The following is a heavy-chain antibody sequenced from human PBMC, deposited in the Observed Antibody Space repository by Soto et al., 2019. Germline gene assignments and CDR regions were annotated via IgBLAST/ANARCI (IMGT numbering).Heavy chain of an antibody. CDR2: ISPFNGNT. D-gene: IGHD3-10*01. CDR1: GYPFTHYG. Sequence: QVQLVQSGAEVKKPGASVKVSCKSSGYPFTHYGITWVRQAPGQGLEWMGWISPFNGNTNYGQTLQGRVTLNTDTSTSTVYMELRSLRSDDTAVYYCARDQSFDRSYYYGIDVWGQGTTVTVSS. J-gene: IGHJ6*02. V-gene: IGHV1-18*01. CDR3: ARDQSFDRSYYYGIDV.